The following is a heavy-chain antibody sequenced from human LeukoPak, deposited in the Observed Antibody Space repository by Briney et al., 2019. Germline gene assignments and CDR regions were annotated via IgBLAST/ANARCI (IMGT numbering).Heavy chain of an antibody. Sequence: SETLSLTCTVSGGSISSYYWSWIRQPPGKGLEWIGEINHSGSTNHNPSLKSRVTISVDTSKNQFSLKLSSVTAADTAVYYCARRGRSSSWYGYWGQGTLVTVSS. CDR2: INHSGST. CDR1: GGSISSYY. CDR3: ARRGRSSSWYGY. J-gene: IGHJ4*02. D-gene: IGHD6-13*01. V-gene: IGHV4-34*01.